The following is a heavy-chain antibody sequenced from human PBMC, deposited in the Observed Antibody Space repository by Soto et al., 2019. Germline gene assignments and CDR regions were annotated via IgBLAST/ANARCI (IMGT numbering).Heavy chain of an antibody. CDR3: VKGSDVARQELDR. J-gene: IGHJ5*02. CDR1: GFTFSNFG. V-gene: IGHV3-30*18. Sequence: QVQLVESGGGVVQPGRSQRLSCAASGFTFSNFGMHWVRQAPGKGLEWVAAISSDGGDKYYSHSVKDRFTVSRDNSRNTLFLQMNSLRVEDTAVYYCVKGSDVARQELDRWGQGILVTVSS. D-gene: IGHD2-15*01. CDR2: ISSDGGDK.